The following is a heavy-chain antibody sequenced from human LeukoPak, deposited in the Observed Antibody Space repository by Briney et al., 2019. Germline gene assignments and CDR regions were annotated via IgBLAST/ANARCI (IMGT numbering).Heavy chain of an antibody. D-gene: IGHD4-17*01. J-gene: IGHJ6*02. CDR2: IYYSGST. CDR3: ARDSTVTTLRYYYGMDV. Sequence: PSETLSLTCTVSGGSVSSGSYYWSWIRQPPGKGLEWIGYIYYSGSTNYNPSLKSRVTISVDTSKNQFSLKLSSVTAADTAVYYCARDSTVTTLRYYYGMDVWGQGTTVTVSS. V-gene: IGHV4-61*01. CDR1: GGSVSSGSYY.